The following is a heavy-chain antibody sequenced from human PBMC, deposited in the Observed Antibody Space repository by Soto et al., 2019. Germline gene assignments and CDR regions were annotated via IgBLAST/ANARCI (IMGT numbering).Heavy chain of an antibody. CDR2: ISWNSGDI. D-gene: IGHD5-18*01. V-gene: IGHV3-9*01. CDR1: GFTFDDYA. Sequence: EVQLVESGGDVVQPGRSLRLSCAASGFTFDDYAMHWVRLAPGKGLGWVSGISWNSGDIYYADSVKGRFTISRDNAQNSLYLPMNSLRPDDTAMYSCATDAIHGLLGYTSGAGGMDVWGQGTTVTVSS. CDR3: ATDAIHGLLGYTSGAGGMDV. J-gene: IGHJ6*02.